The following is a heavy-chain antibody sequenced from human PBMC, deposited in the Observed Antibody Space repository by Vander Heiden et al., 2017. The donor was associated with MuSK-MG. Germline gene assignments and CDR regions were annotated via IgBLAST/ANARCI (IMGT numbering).Heavy chain of an antibody. D-gene: IGHD6-13*01. J-gene: IGHJ6*02. Sequence: QVQLQESGPGLVKPSQTLSLTCTVSGGPIRSGGYYWRWIRQHPGKGLEWIGYIYYSGSTYYNPSLKSRVTISVDTSKNQFSLKLSSVTAADTAVYYCARDRIAAAATGYYYYYGMDVWGQGTTVTVSS. CDR2: IYYSGST. CDR1: GGPIRSGGYY. CDR3: ARDRIAAAATGYYYYYGMDV. V-gene: IGHV4-31*03.